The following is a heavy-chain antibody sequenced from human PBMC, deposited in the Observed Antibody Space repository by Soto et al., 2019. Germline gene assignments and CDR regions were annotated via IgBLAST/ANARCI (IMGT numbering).Heavy chain of an antibody. J-gene: IGHJ4*02. CDR3: AAARRTTTYEDY. CDR1: GGTFSGYT. CDR2: IIPIFGTA. Sequence: QVQLVQSGAEVKKPGSSVKVSCKASGGTFSGYTISWVRQAPGQGLEWMGGIIPIFGTADYAQKCQGRVTITAEESTSTAYMELSSLRSEDTAVYYCAAARRTTTYEDYWGQGTLGTLSS. D-gene: IGHD1-26*01. V-gene: IGHV1-69*01.